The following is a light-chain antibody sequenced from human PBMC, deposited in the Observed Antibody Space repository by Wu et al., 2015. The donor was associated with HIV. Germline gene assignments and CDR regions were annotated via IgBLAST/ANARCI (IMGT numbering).Light chain of an antibody. CDR1: QSVSSN. CDR2: GSS. J-gene: IGKJ4*02. V-gene: IGKV3-15*01. CDR3: QQYNSWPLT. Sequence: EIVMTQSPATLSVSPGERATLSCRASQSVSSNLGWYQQRPGQAPRLLIYGSSTRATGIPARFSGSGSGTEFTLTISSMQSEDFALYYCQQYNSWPLTFGGGTKGGDQT.